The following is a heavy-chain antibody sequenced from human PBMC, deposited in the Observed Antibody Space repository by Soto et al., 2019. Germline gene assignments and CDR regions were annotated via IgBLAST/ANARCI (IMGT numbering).Heavy chain of an antibody. CDR3: AKLNRGYSYGQRGYFDY. CDR2: ISGSGGST. D-gene: IGHD5-18*01. CDR1: GFTFSSYA. J-gene: IGHJ4*02. Sequence: GGSLRLSCAASGFTFSSYAMSWVRQAPGKGLEWVSAISGSGGSTYYADSVKGRFTISRDNSKNTLYLQMNSLRAEDTAVYYCAKLNRGYSYGQRGYFDYWGQGTLVTVS. V-gene: IGHV3-23*01.